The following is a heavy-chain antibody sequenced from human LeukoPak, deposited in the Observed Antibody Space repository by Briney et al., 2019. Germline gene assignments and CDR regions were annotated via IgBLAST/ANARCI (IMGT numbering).Heavy chain of an antibody. CDR1: GFTFSSYD. V-gene: IGHV3-48*03. CDR3: ARGLAT. CDR2: ISNSGSRV. J-gene: IGHJ4*02. Sequence: GGSLRLSCAASGFTFSSYDMNWVPQAPGKGLEWVSYISNSGSRVYYADSVKGRFTISRDNAKNSLFLQMNSLRAEDTAVYYCARGLATGGQGTLVTVSS. D-gene: IGHD6-13*01.